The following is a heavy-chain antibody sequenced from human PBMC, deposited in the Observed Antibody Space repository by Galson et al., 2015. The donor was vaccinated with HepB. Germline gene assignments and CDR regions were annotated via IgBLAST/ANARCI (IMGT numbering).Heavy chain of an antibody. D-gene: IGHD2-15*01. CDR2: VSGSGGSK. CDR3: VGDLSCNGGGCEYFQH. Sequence: SLRLSCAASGFSFSTYAMSWVRQAPGKGLEWVSAVSGSGGSKFHADSVKGRFTVSRDNSRNTLYLQMNSLRVEDTAVYYCVGDLSCNGGGCEYFQHWGQGTLVTVSS. J-gene: IGHJ1*01. V-gene: IGHV3-23*01. CDR1: GFSFSTYA.